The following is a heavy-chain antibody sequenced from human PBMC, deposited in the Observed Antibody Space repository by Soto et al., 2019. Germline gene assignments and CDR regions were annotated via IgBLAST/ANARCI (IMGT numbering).Heavy chain of an antibody. J-gene: IGHJ5*02. Sequence: EVQLLESGGDLVQPGGSLRLSCAASGFTFSNYAMSWVRQAPGKGLEWVSAVSGSGGNTYYADSVKGRFTISRDNSKNPLYLQMNSLRAEDTAVYYCAKARGSSSWYGWFDPWGQGTLVTVSS. CDR1: GFTFSNYA. CDR3: AKARGSSSWYGWFDP. D-gene: IGHD6-13*01. V-gene: IGHV3-23*01. CDR2: VSGSGGNT.